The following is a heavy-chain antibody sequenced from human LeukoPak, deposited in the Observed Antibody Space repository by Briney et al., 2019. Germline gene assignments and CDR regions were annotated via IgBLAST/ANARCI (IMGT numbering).Heavy chain of an antibody. J-gene: IGHJ6*03. CDR2: ISSNGDST. D-gene: IGHD1-26*01. CDR3: AKSGSYYYYYYMDV. Sequence: PGGSLRLSCAASGFTFSSYSMHWVRQAPGKGLEYVSAISSNGDSTYYANSVKGRFTISRDNSKNTLYLQMNSLRAEDTAVYYCAKSGSYYYYYYMDVWGKGTTVTISS. V-gene: IGHV3-64*01. CDR1: GFTFSSYS.